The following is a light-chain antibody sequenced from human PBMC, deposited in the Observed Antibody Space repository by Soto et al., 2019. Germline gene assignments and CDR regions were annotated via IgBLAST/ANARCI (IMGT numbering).Light chain of an antibody. CDR1: QSVTSNF. J-gene: IGKJ1*01. CDR3: HQYGSSPRT. Sequence: EIVLTQSPGTLSLSPGERATLSCRASQSVTSNFLAWYQQRPGQAPRVLIYGASSRATGIPDRFSGSGSGTDFTLTISRLDPEDFAVYYCHQYGSSPRTFGQGTKVEIK. CDR2: GAS. V-gene: IGKV3-20*01.